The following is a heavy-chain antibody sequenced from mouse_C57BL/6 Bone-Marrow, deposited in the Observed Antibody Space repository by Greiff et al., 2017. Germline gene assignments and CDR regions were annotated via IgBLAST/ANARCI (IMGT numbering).Heavy chain of an antibody. D-gene: IGHD2-1*01. CDR3: TTYGSFEY. V-gene: IGHV14-4*01. Sequence: EVQLQQPGAELVRPGASVKLSCTASGFNFTDYYMHWVKQRPEQGLEWIGWIDPENGDTEYDSKFQGKATITANTASNTAYLQLSILTSEDAAVYYGTTYGSFEYWGQGTTLTVSS. J-gene: IGHJ2*01. CDR1: GFNFTDYY. CDR2: IDPENGDT.